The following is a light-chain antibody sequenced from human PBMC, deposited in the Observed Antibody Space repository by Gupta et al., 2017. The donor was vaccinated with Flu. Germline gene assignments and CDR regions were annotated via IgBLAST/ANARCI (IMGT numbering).Light chain of an antibody. V-gene: IGKV3-11*01. Sequence: TLSLSPGERATLSCRASQSVSRYLSWYQQKPGQAPRLLIYDASNRDTGIPARFSGSGSGTDFTLTISSREPEDFAVYYCQQRSDRPPYTFGQGTKLQIK. CDR2: DAS. CDR3: QQRSDRPPYT. J-gene: IGKJ2*01. CDR1: QSVSRY.